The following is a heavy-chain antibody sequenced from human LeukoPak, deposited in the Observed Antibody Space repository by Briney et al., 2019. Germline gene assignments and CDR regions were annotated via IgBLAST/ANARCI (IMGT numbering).Heavy chain of an antibody. CDR2: IYYSGST. D-gene: IGHD3-3*02. CDR3: ARGPHFWSGYYTSHFDY. CDR1: GGSISSSSYY. V-gene: IGHV4-39*01. J-gene: IGHJ4*02. Sequence: SETLSLTCTVSGGSISSSSYYWGWIRQPPGKGLEWTGSIYYSGSTYYNPSLKSRVTISVDTSKNQFSLKLSSVTAADTAVYYCARGPHFWSGYYTSHFDYWGQGTLVTVSS.